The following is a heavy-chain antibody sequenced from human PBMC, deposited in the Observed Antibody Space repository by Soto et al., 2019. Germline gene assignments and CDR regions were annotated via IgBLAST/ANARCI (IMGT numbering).Heavy chain of an antibody. Sequence: ECLKVYGRTAGDTFTNYWIGWVRQMPGGGLEWLGLIFPRDSDIRYSPSFEGQVTISADRSTATAFLQWRSLGASDTALYFCARLASLLQPIDSWGQGTLVSVSS. CDR3: ARLASLLQPIDS. CDR1: GDTFTNYW. D-gene: IGHD4-4*01. V-gene: IGHV5-51*01. J-gene: IGHJ5*01. CDR2: IFPRDSDI.